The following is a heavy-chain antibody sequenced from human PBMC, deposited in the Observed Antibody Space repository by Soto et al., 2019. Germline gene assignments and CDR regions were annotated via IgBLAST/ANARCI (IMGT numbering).Heavy chain of an antibody. CDR2: IYYSRST. D-gene: IGHD3-3*01. CDR1: GGSISSYY. CDR3: ARGIDYDFWSGYGPHPYYYYYMDV. Sequence: SETLSLTCTVSGGSISSYYWSWIRQPPGKGLEWIGYIYYSRSTNYNPSLKSRVTISVDTSKNQFSLKLSSVTAADTAVYYCARGIDYDFWSGYGPHPYYYYYMDVWGKGTTVTVSS. J-gene: IGHJ6*03. V-gene: IGHV4-59*01.